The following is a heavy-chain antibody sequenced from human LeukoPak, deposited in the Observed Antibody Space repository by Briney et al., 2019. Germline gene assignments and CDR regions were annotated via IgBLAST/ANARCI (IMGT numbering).Heavy chain of an antibody. V-gene: IGHV3-53*01. CDR1: GFTVITND. J-gene: IGHJ4*02. D-gene: IGHD1-14*01. CDR3: ARGVEPLAANTLAY. Sequence: GGSLRLSCAASGFTVITNDMTWVRQDPGKGLEWVSVLYSDGNTKYADSVQGRFTISRDNSKNTLYLEMNSLSPDDTAVYYCARGVEPLAANTLAYWGQGTLVTVSS. CDR2: LYSDGNT.